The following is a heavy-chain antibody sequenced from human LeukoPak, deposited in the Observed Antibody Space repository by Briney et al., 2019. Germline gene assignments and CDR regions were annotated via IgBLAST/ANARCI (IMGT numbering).Heavy chain of an antibody. J-gene: IGHJ4*02. V-gene: IGHV3-48*03. CDR3: AREELNCGGDCFQH. CDR1: GFTFSSFE. D-gene: IGHD2-21*02. CDR2: ISDSGYGK. Sequence: PGGALRLSCAASGFTFSSFEMNWVRQAPGRGRKWVSYISDSGYGKYYAESVRGRFTVSRDNAQNSLYLQMNSLRVEDTAVYYCAREELNCGGDCFQHWGQGTLVTVSS.